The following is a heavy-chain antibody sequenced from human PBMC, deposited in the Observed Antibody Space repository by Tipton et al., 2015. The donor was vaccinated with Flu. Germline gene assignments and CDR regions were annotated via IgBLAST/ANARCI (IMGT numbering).Heavy chain of an antibody. CDR3: ARGDYGDYDHEADGFDI. J-gene: IGHJ3*02. CDR2: ISHSGSA. D-gene: IGHD4-17*01. Sequence: GLVKPSETLSLTCAVSAYSISSAYYWGWIRQPGQPPGKGLEWIGSISHSGSAYYNPSLKSRVTISVDTSKNQFSLNLTSVTAADTAMYYCARGDYGDYDHEADGFDIWGQGTLVTVSA. V-gene: IGHV4-38-2*01. CDR1: AYSISSAYY.